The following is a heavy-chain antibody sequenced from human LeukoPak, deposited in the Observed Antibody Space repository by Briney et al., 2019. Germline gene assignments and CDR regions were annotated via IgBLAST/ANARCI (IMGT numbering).Heavy chain of an antibody. V-gene: IGHV1-18*01. J-gene: IGHJ1*01. D-gene: IGHD6-13*01. CDR2: ISAYNGDT. Sequence: ASVKVSCKASGYIFNNYGINWVRQAPGQGLEWMGWISAYNGDTKCIQKLQGRLTMTTDTSTSTAYMELRSLRSDDTAVYFCARGGSSWSAEYFQHWGQGTLVTVSS. CDR1: GYIFNNYG. CDR3: ARGGSSWSAEYFQH.